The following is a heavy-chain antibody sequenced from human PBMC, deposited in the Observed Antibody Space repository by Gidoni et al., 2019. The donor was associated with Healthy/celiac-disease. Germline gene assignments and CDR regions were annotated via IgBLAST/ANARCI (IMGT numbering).Heavy chain of an antibody. D-gene: IGHD2-2*01. J-gene: IGHJ6*02. V-gene: IGHV4-34*01. CDR1: GGSFSGYY. Sequence: QVQLQQWGAGLLKPSETLSLTCAVYGGSFSGYYWIWIRQPPGKGLEWIGEINHSGSTNYSPSLKSRVTISGETSKNQFSLKLSSVTAAETAVYYCARNQLLVIGYYYGMDVWGQGTTVTVS. CDR3: ARNQLLVIGYYYGMDV. CDR2: INHSGST.